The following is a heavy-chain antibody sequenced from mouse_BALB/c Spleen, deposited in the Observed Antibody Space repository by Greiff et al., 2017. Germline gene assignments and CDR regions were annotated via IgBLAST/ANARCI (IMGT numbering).Heavy chain of an antibody. CDR1: GFTFSDFY. CDR3: ARDFYDGYPYAMDY. Sequence: EVKVVESGGGLVQPGGSLRLSCAPSGFTFSDFYMEWVRQPPGKRLEWIAASRNKANDYTTEYSASVKGRFIVSRDTSQSILYLQMNALRAEDTAIYYCARDFYDGYPYAMDYWGQGTSVTVSS. CDR2: SRNKANDYTT. V-gene: IGHV7-1*02. J-gene: IGHJ4*01. D-gene: IGHD2-3*01.